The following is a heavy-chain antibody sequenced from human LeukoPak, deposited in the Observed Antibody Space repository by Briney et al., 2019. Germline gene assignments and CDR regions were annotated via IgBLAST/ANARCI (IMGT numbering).Heavy chain of an antibody. CDR2: IYCSGST. V-gene: IGHV4-59*01. Sequence: SETLSLTCTVSGGSISSYYWSWIRQPPGKGLEWIGYIYCSGSTNYNPSLKSRVTISVDTSKNQFSLKLSSVTAADTAVYYCASTGTYSSGWYDYWGQGTLVTVSS. CDR1: GGSISSYY. CDR3: ASTGTYSSGWYDY. D-gene: IGHD6-19*01. J-gene: IGHJ4*02.